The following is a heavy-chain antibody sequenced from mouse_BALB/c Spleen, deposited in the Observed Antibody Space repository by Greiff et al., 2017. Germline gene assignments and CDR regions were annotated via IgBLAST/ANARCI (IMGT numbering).Heavy chain of an antibody. V-gene: IGHV5-17*02. CDR1: GFTFSSFG. CDR2: ISSGSSTI. CDR3: ASKRGDYAMDY. J-gene: IGHJ4*01. Sequence: EVKVEESGGGLVQPGGSRKLSCAASGFTFSSFGMHWVRHAPEKGLEWVAYISSGSSTIYYADTVKGRFTISRDNPKNTLFLQMTSLRSEDTAMYYCASKRGDYAMDYWGQGTSVTVSS.